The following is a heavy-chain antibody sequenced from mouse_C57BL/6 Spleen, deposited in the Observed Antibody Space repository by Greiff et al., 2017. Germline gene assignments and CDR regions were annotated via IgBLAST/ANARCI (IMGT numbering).Heavy chain of an antibody. CDR3: RITTVVVDY. CDR2: IDPETGGT. D-gene: IGHD1-1*01. J-gene: IGHJ2*01. Sequence: QVQLKESGAELVRPGASVTLSCKASGYTFTDYEMHWVKQTPVHGLEWIGAIDPETGGTAYNQKFKGKAILTADKSSSTAYMELRSLTSEDSAVYYCRITTVVVDYWGQGTTLTVSS. V-gene: IGHV1-15*01. CDR1: GYTFTDYE.